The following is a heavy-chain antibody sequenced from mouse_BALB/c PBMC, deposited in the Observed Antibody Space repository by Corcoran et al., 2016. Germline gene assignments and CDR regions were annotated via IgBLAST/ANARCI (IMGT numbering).Heavy chain of an antibody. V-gene: IGHV1-18*01. J-gene: IGHJ4*01. D-gene: IGHD2-12*01. CDR1: GYTFTDYN. Sequence: EVLLQQSGPELVKPGASVKIPCKASGYTFTDYNMDWVKQSHGKSLEWIGDINPNNGGTSYNQKFKGKATLTVDKSSSTAYMELRSLTSEDTAVYYCARSGYDGPMDYWGQGTSVTVSS. CDR2: INPNNGGT. CDR3: ARSGYDGPMDY.